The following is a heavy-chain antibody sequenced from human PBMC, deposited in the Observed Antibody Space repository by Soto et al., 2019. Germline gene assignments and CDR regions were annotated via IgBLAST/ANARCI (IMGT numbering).Heavy chain of an antibody. J-gene: IGHJ4*02. D-gene: IGHD3-10*01. CDR3: TRGRLYYDSGTYAN. CDR1: GGSFSNYY. V-gene: IGHV4-34*01. CDR2: INSKSTT. Sequence: SETLSLTCAVYGGSFSNYYWSWIRQSPGKGLEWIGQINSKSTTKYTPSATRGVIISMNTTKNQFSMYLSSVNAAETAVYYGTRGRLYYDSGTYANWGQGTLVTVSS.